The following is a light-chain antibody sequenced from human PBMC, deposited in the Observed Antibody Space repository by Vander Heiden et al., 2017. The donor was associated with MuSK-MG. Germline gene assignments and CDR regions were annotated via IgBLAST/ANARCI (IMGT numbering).Light chain of an antibody. CDR1: QSVLYSSNNKNY. J-gene: IGKJ2*01. Sequence: DIVMTQSPDSLAVSLGERATINCKSSQSVLYSSNNKNYLAWYQQKPGQPPKLLIYWASTRESGVPDRFSGSGSGTDFTLTIRSLQAEDVAVYYCQQDDSSPYTFGQGTKLEI. CDR3: QQDDSSPYT. V-gene: IGKV4-1*01. CDR2: WAS.